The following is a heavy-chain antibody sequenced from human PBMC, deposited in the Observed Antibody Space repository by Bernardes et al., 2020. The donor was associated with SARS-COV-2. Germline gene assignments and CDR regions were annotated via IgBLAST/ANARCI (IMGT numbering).Heavy chain of an antibody. CDR2: IYNSGST. Sequence: SETLSLTCTVFGDSISSSSYYWGWIRQSPGKGLEWIGSIYNSGSTYYTPSFKSRVTISGDTSKNQFSLKLSSVIASDTAVYYCARLGMVRGVIAWFDPWGQGTLVTVSS. CDR1: GDSISSSSYY. V-gene: IGHV4-39*01. CDR3: ARLGMVRGVIAWFDP. J-gene: IGHJ5*02. D-gene: IGHD3-10*01.